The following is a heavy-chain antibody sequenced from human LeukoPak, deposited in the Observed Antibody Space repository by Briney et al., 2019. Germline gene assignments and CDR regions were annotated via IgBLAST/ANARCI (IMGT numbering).Heavy chain of an antibody. J-gene: IGHJ4*02. V-gene: IGHV3-21*01. CDR3: ARRGHGYGSPFDY. Sequence: SGGSLRLSCAASGFSFNTYSMNWVRQAPGKGLEWVSSISSSSTYIYFADSVKGRFTVSRDNARNSVYLQMNSLRAEDTAVYFCARRGHGYGSPFDYWGQGTLVTVSS. D-gene: IGHD5-18*01. CDR2: ISSSSTYI. CDR1: GFSFNTYS.